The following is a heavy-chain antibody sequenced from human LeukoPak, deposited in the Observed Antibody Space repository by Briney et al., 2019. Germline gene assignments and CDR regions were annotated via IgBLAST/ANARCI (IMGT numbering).Heavy chain of an antibody. V-gene: IGHV4-59*01. Sequence: SETLSLACTVSGAAISTYFWSWIRQSPGKGLEWIGYIYSSGSTKYNPSLKSRVTISVDASKNQFALTLRSLTAADTAVYYCARDFWSGSVGFDPWGQGTLVTVSS. J-gene: IGHJ5*02. D-gene: IGHD3-3*01. CDR3: ARDFWSGSVGFDP. CDR1: GAAISTYF. CDR2: IYSSGST.